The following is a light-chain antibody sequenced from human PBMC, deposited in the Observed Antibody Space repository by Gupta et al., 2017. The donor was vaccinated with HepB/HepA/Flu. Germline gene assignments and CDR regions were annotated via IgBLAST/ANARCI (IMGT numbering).Light chain of an antibody. V-gene: IGKV1-5*03. CDR1: QSISSW. J-gene: IGKJ1*01. CDR2: KAS. CDR3: QQYSRYSWT. Sequence: DLQMTQSPSTLSASLGDRVTITCRASQSISSWSAWYQQKPGKAPKLLISKASSLESGVPPRFSGSASGTDFTLTISSLEPDDFAAYYCQQYSRYSWTFGQGTKVEIK.